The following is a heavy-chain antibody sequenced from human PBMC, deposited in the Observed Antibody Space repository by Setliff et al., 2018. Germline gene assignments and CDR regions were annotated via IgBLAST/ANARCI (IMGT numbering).Heavy chain of an antibody. D-gene: IGHD5-12*01. J-gene: IGHJ4*02. Sequence: ASVKVSCKTSGYNFITFGVSWVRQAPGQGLEWVGWISPYNGNTNYAQRFQGRVTMTSDTSTTTVYMELTSLKSDDTAVYYCVRGPGPSVVVAMPFDRWGQGTLVTVSS. CDR3: VRGPGPSVVVAMPFDR. CDR2: ISPYNGNT. V-gene: IGHV1-18*01. CDR1: GYNFITFG.